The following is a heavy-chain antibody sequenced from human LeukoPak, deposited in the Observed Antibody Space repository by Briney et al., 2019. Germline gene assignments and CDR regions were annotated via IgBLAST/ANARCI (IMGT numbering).Heavy chain of an antibody. CDR2: INHSGST. J-gene: IGHJ3*02. CDR1: GGSFSGYY. D-gene: IGHD4-17*01. Sequence: SETLSLTCAVYGGSFSGYYWSWIRQPPGKGLEWIGEINHSGSTNYNPSLKSRVTISVDTSKNQFSLKLSSVTAADTAVYYCARFGYGEGAFDIWGQGTMVTVSS. CDR3: ARFGYGEGAFDI. V-gene: IGHV4-34*01.